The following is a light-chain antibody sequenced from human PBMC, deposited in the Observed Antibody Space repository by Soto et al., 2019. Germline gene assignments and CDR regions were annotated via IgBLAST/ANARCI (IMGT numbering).Light chain of an antibody. CDR1: SSNIGINY. V-gene: IGLV1-47*01. CDR2: TNN. Sequence: QSVLTQPPSASGTPGQRVTISCSGSSSNIGINYVYWYQQLPGTAPRLVIYTNNQRPSGVPDRFSGSKSGTSASLAISGLRSEDEADYYCAAWDDSLSGPLFGGGTKLTVL. CDR3: AAWDDSLSGPL. J-gene: IGLJ3*02.